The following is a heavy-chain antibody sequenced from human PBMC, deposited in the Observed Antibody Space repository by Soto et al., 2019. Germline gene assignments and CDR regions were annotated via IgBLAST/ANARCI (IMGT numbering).Heavy chain of an antibody. CDR3: ARRGYCTNGVCYYGMDV. D-gene: IGHD2-8*01. CDR1: GLSFTGYY. CDR2: INHSGST. Sequence: SETLCVTCAVDGLSFTGYYCISIRQPPGKGLEWIGEINHSGSTNYNPSLKSRVTISVDKSKNQFSLKLSSVTAADTAVYYCARRGYCTNGVCYYGMDVWGQGTTVT. J-gene: IGHJ6*02. V-gene: IGHV4-34*01.